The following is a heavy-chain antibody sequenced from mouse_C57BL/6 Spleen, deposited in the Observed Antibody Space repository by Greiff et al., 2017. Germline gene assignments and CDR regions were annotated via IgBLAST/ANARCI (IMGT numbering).Heavy chain of an antibody. V-gene: IGHV1-76*01. CDR1: GYTFTDYY. CDR3: AREVGYGSSYGYFDY. D-gene: IGHD1-1*01. J-gene: IGHJ2*01. Sequence: QVQLQQSGAELVRPGASVKLSCKASGYTFTDYYINWVKQRPGQGLEWIASIYPGSGNTYYNEKFKGKVTLTAEKSSSTAYMQLSSLTAEDSAVYFCAREVGYGSSYGYFDYWGQGTTLTVSS. CDR2: IYPGSGNT.